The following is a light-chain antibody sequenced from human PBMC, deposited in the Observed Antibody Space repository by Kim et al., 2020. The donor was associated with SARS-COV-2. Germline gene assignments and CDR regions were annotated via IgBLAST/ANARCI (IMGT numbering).Light chain of an antibody. J-gene: IGKJ2*01. Sequence: EIVMTQSPATLSVSPGERATLSCRASQSVSSNLAWYQQKPGQAPRLLIYDASTRDTGIPARFSGSGSGTEFTLTISSLQSEDFALYYCQQYYNWPPYTFGQGTKLEI. CDR3: QQYYNWPPYT. V-gene: IGKV3D-15*01. CDR1: QSVSSN. CDR2: DAS.